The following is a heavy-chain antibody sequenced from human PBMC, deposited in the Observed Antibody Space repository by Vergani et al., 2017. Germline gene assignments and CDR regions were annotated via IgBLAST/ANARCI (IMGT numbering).Heavy chain of an antibody. V-gene: IGHV4-34*01. J-gene: IGHJ5*02. CDR2: INHSGST. CDR1: GGSFSGYY. CDR3: ARGMVYASSTNXFDP. D-gene: IGHD2-8*01. Sequence: QVQLQQWGAGLLKPSETLSLTCAVYGGSFSGYYWSWIRQPPGKGLVWIGEINHSGSTNYNPSLRSRVTISVDTSKNQFSLKLSSVTAADTAVYYCARGMVYASSTNXFDPWGQGTLVTVSS.